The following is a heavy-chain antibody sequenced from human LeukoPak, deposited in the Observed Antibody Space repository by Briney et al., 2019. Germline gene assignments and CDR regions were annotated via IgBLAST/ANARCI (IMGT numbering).Heavy chain of an antibody. J-gene: IGHJ4*02. CDR2: IDSSSSTI. CDR3: ATPFDY. CDR1: GFTFSNYN. V-gene: IGHV3-48*01. Sequence: GGSLRLSCAASGFTFSNYNMNWVRQAPGKGLEWISYIDSSSSTIYYADSVKGRFTISRDNAKNSLYLQMNTLRGEDTAVYYCATPFDYWGQGALVTVSS.